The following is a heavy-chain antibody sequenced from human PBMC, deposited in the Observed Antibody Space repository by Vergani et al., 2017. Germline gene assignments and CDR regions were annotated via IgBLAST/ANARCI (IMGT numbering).Heavy chain of an antibody. D-gene: IGHD1-26*01. CDR3: AREGGSYRFGLYYYYYGMDV. CDR1: GFTFSSYE. V-gene: IGHV3-48*03. CDR2: ISSSGSTI. J-gene: IGHJ6*02. Sequence: EVQLVESGGGLVQPGGSLRLSCAASGFTFSSYEMNWVRQAPGKGLEWVSYISSSGSTIYYADSVKGRFTISRDNAKNSLYLQMNSLKTEDTAVYYCAREGGSYRFGLYYYYYGMDVWGQGTTVTVSS.